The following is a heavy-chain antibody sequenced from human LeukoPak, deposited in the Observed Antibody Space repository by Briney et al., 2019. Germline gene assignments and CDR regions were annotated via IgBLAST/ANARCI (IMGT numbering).Heavy chain of an antibody. J-gene: IGHJ3*02. CDR1: GYSFTSYW. CDR2: INPGDSDT. Sequence: GESLKISCKGSGYSFTSYWIGWVRQMPGKGLEWMGIINPGDSDTRYSPSFQGQVTISADKSISTAYLQWSSLKASDTAMYYCARPVAAAYDAFDIWGQGTMVTVSS. CDR3: ARPVAAAYDAFDI. V-gene: IGHV5-51*01. D-gene: IGHD6-13*01.